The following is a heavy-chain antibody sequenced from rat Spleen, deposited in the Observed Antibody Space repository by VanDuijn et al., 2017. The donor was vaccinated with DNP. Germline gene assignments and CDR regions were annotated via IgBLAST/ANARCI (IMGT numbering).Heavy chain of an antibody. D-gene: IGHD1-5*01. CDR1: GFSLTTYG. V-gene: IGHV2S12*01. CDR2: ISNGGST. J-gene: IGHJ2*01. CDR3: TRGRYAVDY. Sequence: QVQLIESGPGLVQPSQTLSLTCTVSGFSLTTYGVTWVRQPPGKGLEWIGAISNGGSTYYESSLKSRLSISRDTSKSQVFLKMNSLQTEDTAIYFCTRGRYAVDYWGQGVMVTVSS.